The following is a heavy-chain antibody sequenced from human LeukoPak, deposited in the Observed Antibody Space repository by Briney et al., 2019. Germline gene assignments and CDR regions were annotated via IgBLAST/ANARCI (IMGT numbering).Heavy chain of an antibody. CDR1: GFTVSSNY. V-gene: IGHV3-53*01. Sequence: GGSLGLSCAASGFTVSSNYMSWVRQAPGKGLEWVSVIYSGGSTYYADSVKGRFTISRDNSKNTLYLQMNSLRAEDTAVYYCAREGYSYGYVFFGYWGQGTLVTVSS. D-gene: IGHD5-18*01. J-gene: IGHJ4*02. CDR3: AREGYSYGYVFFGY. CDR2: IYSGGST.